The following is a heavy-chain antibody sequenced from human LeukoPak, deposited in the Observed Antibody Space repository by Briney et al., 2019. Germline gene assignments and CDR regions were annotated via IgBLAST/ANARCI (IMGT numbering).Heavy chain of an antibody. Sequence: GGSLRLSCAASGFTFSSYSMNWVRQAPGKGLEWVSSISGSSTYIYYADSVKGRFTISRDNAKNSLYLQMNSLRAEDTAVYYCASQIPYYDVLTGYGQGKYFHHWGQGTLVAVSS. V-gene: IGHV3-21*01. CDR1: GFTFSSYS. CDR3: ASQIPYYDVLTGYGQGKYFHH. D-gene: IGHD3-9*01. J-gene: IGHJ1*01. CDR2: ISGSSTYI.